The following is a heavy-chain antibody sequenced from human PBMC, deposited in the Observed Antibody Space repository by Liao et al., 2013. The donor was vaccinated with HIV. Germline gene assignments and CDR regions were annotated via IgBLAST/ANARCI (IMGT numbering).Heavy chain of an antibody. Sequence: QVQLQESGPGLVKPSETLSLTCTVSGGSISSSSYYWGWIRQPPGKGLEWIGEINHSGSTNYNPSLKSRVTISVDTSKNQFSLKLSSVTAADTAVYYCARGDIVLMVYGLSEYYFDYWGQGTLVTVSS. J-gene: IGHJ4*02. D-gene: IGHD2-8*01. CDR1: GGSISSSSYY. CDR3: ARGDIVLMVYGLSEYYFDY. CDR2: INHSGST. V-gene: IGHV4-39*07.